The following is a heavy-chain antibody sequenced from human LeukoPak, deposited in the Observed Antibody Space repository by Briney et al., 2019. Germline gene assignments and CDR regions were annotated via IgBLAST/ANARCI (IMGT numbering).Heavy chain of an antibody. J-gene: IGHJ4*02. CDR2: INHSGST. CDR3: ARRRRGIVGATPVDY. V-gene: IGHV4-34*01. Sequence: SETLSLTCAVYGGSFSGYYWSWIRQPPGKGLEWIGEINHSGSTNYNPSLKSRVTISVDTSKNQLSLKLSSVTAADTAVYYCARRRRGIVGATPVDYWGQGTLVTVSS. CDR1: GGSFSGYY. D-gene: IGHD1-26*01.